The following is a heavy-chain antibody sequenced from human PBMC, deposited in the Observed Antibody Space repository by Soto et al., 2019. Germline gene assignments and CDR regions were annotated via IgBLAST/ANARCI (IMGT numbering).Heavy chain of an antibody. J-gene: IGHJ4*02. CDR3: VLDLGDFDF. Sequence: QVQLVQSGTEVKKPGSSVAVSCQASAGTFNNHSLSWVRQAPGQGLEWMGRSIPILGRADYSQKFQGRLTLTVDKATSTADMELSSRTSEDTAVYYCVLDLGDFDFWGQGTQVTVSS. V-gene: IGHV1-69*02. CDR2: SIPILGRA. D-gene: IGHD2-15*01. CDR1: AGTFNNHS.